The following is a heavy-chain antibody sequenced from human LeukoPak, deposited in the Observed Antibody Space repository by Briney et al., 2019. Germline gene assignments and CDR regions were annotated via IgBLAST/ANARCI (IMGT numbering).Heavy chain of an antibody. D-gene: IGHD6-19*01. J-gene: IGHJ6*02. CDR3: ARIIAVAGQDYYYYGMDV. CDR2: IYYSGNT. V-gene: IGHV4-59*01. CDR1: VGSNGSYY. Sequence: PSETLSLTCTVPVGSNGSYYCSWLRQPPGKGLEWIGDIYYSGNTNYHPSLKNRVTISVDTSKRQFSLKLSSVTPADTAVYYCARIIAVAGQDYYYYGMDVWGQGTTVTVSS.